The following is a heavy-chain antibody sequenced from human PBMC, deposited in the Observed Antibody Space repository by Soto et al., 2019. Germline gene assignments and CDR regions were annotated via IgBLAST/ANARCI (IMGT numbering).Heavy chain of an antibody. Sequence: EVQLVQSGGGLIQPEGSLKLSCAAPGIIVSSNYMSWVRQAPGKGLEWVSVLYHGGSAYYADSVKGRFTISIDNSENTLYLQMNSLRVEDTGVYYCTRSRYGDPDYWGQGTLVTVSS. D-gene: IGHD4-17*01. CDR3: TRSRYGDPDY. J-gene: IGHJ4*02. CDR2: LYHGGSA. V-gene: IGHV3-53*01. CDR1: GIIVSSNY.